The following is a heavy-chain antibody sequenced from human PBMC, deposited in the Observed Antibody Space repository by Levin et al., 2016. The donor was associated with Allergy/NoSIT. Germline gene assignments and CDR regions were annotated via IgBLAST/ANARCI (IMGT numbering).Heavy chain of an antibody. CDR1: GFTFSSYA. D-gene: IGHD2-21*01. CDR3: AKDRRGMGDLDY. J-gene: IGHJ4*02. Sequence: GESLKISCAASGFTFSSYAMSWVRQAPGKGLEWVSAISGSGGSTYYADSVKGRFTISRDNSKNTLYLQMNSLRAEDTAVYYCAKDRRGMGDLDYWGQGTLVTVSS. CDR2: ISGSGGST. V-gene: IGHV3-23*01.